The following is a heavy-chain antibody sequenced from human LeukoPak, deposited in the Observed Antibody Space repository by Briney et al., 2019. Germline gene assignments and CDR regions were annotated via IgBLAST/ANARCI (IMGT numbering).Heavy chain of an antibody. J-gene: IGHJ5*02. CDR1: GFTFSSYS. D-gene: IGHD4-23*01. V-gene: IGHV3-21*01. CDR3: ARANCGGNSNAP. Sequence: KPGGSLRLSCAASGFTFSSYSMNWVRQAPGKGLEWVSSISSSSSYIYYADSVKGRFTISRDNAKDSLYLQMNSLRAEDTAVYYCARANCGGNSNAPWGQGTLVTVSS. CDR2: ISSSSSYI.